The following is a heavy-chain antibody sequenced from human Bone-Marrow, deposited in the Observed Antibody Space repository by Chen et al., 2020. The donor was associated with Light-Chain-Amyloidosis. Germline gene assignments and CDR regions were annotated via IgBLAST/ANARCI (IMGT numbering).Heavy chain of an antibody. J-gene: IGHJ3*02. CDR3: AKDISYDDILPGYPADAFDI. V-gene: IGHV3-23*04. CDR1: GFALSSYA. D-gene: IGHD3-9*01. Sequence: EVQFVESGGGLLQRGGSLSLSCAASGFALSSYAMTGVRQAPGKGLEWAPTIGGRGCSRYFGASVKGPLTISRDKSKNVVFLQRNSLRAEDTAVYYCAKDISYDDILPGYPADAFDIWGQGTMVTVSS. CDR2: IGGRGCSR.